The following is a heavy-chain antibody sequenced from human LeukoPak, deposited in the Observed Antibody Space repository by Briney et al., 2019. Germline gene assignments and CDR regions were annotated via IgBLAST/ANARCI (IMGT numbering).Heavy chain of an antibody. D-gene: IGHD3-10*01. CDR3: AKDGLGELSFDY. Sequence: GGSLRLSCAASGFTFSSYAMHWVRQAPGKGLEWVAVISYDGSNKYYADSVKGRFTISRDNSKNTLYLQMNSLRAEDTGVYYCAKDGLGELSFDYWGQGTLVTVSS. CDR2: ISYDGSNK. J-gene: IGHJ4*02. V-gene: IGHV3-30*04. CDR1: GFTFSSYA.